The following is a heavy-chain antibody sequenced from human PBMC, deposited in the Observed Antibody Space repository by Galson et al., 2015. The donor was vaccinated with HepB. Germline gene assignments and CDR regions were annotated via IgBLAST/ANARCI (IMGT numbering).Heavy chain of an antibody. J-gene: IGHJ4*02. CDR1: GYTFTSYG. V-gene: IGHV1-18*01. D-gene: IGHD6-13*01. CDR2: ISAYNGNT. Sequence: SVKVSCKASGYTFTSYGISWVRQAPGQGLEWMGWISAYNGNTNYAQKLQGRVTMTTDTSTSTAYMELRSLRSDDPAVYYCAEGPRPLQLAPWDYWGQGTLVTVSS. CDR3: AEGPRPLQLAPWDY.